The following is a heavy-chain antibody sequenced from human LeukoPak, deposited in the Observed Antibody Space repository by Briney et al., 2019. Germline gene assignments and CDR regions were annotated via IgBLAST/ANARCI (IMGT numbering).Heavy chain of an antibody. J-gene: IGHJ5*02. CDR3: ARDPVVFWFDP. Sequence: ASVKVSCKASGGTFSSYAISWVRQAPGQGLEWMGRIIPILGIANYAQKFQGRVTITADKSTSTAYMELSSLRAEDTAVYYCARDPVVFWFDPWGQGTLVTVSS. CDR2: IIPILGIA. D-gene: IGHD2-8*02. CDR1: GGTFSSYA. V-gene: IGHV1-69*04.